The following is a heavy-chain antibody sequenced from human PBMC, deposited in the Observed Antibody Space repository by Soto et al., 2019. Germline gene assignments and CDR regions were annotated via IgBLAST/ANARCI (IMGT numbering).Heavy chain of an antibody. CDR1: GGTFSSYA. CDR2: IIPIFGTA. Sequence: AVKVSCKASGGTFSSYAISWVRQAPGQGLEWMGGIIPIFGTANYAQKFQGRVTITADESTSTAYMELSSLRSEDTAVYYCATLGYSGYDYYFDYWGQGTLVTVSS. D-gene: IGHD5-12*01. J-gene: IGHJ4*02. V-gene: IGHV1-69*13. CDR3: ATLGYSGYDYYFDY.